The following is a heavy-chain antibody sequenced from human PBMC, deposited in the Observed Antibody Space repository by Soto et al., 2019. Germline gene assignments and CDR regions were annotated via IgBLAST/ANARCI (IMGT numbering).Heavy chain of an antibody. D-gene: IGHD2-2*01. CDR3: VGEVGFQLIY. V-gene: IGHV3-48*01. CDR1: GFTFSTHS. J-gene: IGHJ4*02. CDR2: ITSSDVTM. Sequence: GGALRLSCAASGFTFSTHSMNWVRQAPGKGLEWISYITSSDVTMYADSVKGRFTISRDNAKNSLYLQMNSLRGEDTAVYFCVGEVGFQLIYWGQGTLVTVSS.